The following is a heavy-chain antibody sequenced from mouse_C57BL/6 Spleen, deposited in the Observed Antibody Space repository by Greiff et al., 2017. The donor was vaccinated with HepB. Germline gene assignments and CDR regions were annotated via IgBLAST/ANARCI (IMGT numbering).Heavy chain of an antibody. J-gene: IGHJ4*01. CDR3: AREGEIYYGHRGAMDC. Sequence: QVQLQQPGAELVKPGASVKMSCKASGYTFTSYWITWVKQRPGQGLEWIGDIYPGSGSTNYNEKFKSKATLTVDTSSSTAYMQLSSLTSEDSAVYYCAREGEIYYGHRGAMDCWGQGTSVTVSS. D-gene: IGHD2-1*01. CDR1: GYTFTSYW. CDR2: IYPGSGST. V-gene: IGHV1-55*01.